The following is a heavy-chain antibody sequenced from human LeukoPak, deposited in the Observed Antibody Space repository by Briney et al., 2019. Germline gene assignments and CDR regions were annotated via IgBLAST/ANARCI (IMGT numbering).Heavy chain of an antibody. J-gene: IGHJ4*02. CDR2: IKQDGSEK. CDR3: ARDYYDYVWGSYRHFDY. V-gene: IGHV3-7*03. Sequence: GGSLRLSCAASGITFSSYWMSWVRQAPGKGLEWVANIKQDGSEKYYVDSVKGRFTISRDNAKNSLYLQMNSLRAEDTAVYYCARDYYDYVWGSYRHFDYWGQGTLVTVSS. D-gene: IGHD3-16*02. CDR1: GITFSSYW.